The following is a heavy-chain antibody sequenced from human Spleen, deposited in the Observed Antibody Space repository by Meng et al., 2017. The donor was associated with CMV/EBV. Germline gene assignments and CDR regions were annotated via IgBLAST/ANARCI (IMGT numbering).Heavy chain of an antibody. V-gene: IGHV3-11*01. J-gene: IGHJ4*02. Sequence: GGSLRLSCVASGITFNNAWMSWVRQAPGKGLEWVSFISDSGSTIYYADSVKGRFTISRDNAKNSLYLQMNSLRAEDTAVYYCARGRCSGGSCYHFDYWGQGTLVTVSS. CDR1: GITFNNAW. CDR3: ARGRCSGGSCYHFDY. CDR2: ISDSGSTI. D-gene: IGHD2-15*01.